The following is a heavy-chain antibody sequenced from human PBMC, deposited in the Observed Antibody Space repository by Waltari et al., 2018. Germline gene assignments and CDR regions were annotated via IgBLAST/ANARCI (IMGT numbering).Heavy chain of an antibody. J-gene: IGHJ6*02. V-gene: IGHV1-2*04. CDR1: GYTFTGYY. CDR3: ALTKIVPAAIFGDDYYYYYGMDV. D-gene: IGHD2-2*01. CDR2: INPNSGGT. Sequence: QVQLVQSGAEVKKPGASVKVSCKASGYTFTGYYMHWVRQAPGQGLEWMGWINPNSGGTNYAQKFQGWVTMTRDTSISTAYMELSRLRSDDTAVYYCALTKIVPAAIFGDDYYYYYGMDVWGQGTTVTVSS.